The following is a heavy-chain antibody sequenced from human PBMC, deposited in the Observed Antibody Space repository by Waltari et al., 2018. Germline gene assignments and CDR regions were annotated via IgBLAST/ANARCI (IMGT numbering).Heavy chain of an antibody. Sequence: QLQLQESGPGLLKPSETLALPCTVLGASVSSRDSYWGGISQSPGNGLEWIGSIYYSGDSYYKLTLKSRVTISLDTSKNQLSLTLNSVTAADTAVYYCARTGGAGRTRYYFDHGGQGTLVTVSS. CDR1: GASVSSRDSY. J-gene: IGHJ4*02. CDR2: IYYSGDS. D-gene: IGHD3-10*01. V-gene: IGHV4-39*01. CDR3: ARTGGAGRTRYYFDH.